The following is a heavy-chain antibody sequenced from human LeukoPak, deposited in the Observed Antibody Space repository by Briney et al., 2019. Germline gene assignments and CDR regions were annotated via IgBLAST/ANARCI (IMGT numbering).Heavy chain of an antibody. V-gene: IGHV4-61*02. J-gene: IGHJ5*02. CDR3: ASTLYDFWSGVRFDP. D-gene: IGHD3-3*01. CDR2: IYTGGST. Sequence: SETLSLTCTVSGGSISSGSYYWSWIRQPAGKGLEWIGRIYTGGSTNYNPSLKSRVTISVDTSKNQFSLKLSSVTAADTAVYYCASTLYDFWSGVRFDPWGQGTLVTVSS. CDR1: GGSISSGSYY.